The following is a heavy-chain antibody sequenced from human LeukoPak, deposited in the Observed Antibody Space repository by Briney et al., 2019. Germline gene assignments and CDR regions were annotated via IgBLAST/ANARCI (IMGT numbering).Heavy chain of an antibody. V-gene: IGHV4-4*07. CDR3: ARGMSAAYDYNWFDP. D-gene: IGHD5-12*01. Sequence: PSETLSLTCTVSGGSISGYHWSWIRQSAGKGLEWMGRIDASGNTRHNPSLKSRVTMSVDTSNNQFSLKLNSVTAADTAVYFCARGMSAAYDYNWFDPWGEGTLVTVSS. CDR2: IDASGNT. CDR1: GGSISGYH. J-gene: IGHJ5*02.